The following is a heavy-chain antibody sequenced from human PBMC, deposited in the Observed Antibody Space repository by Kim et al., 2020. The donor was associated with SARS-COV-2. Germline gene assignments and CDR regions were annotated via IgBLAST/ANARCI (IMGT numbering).Heavy chain of an antibody. V-gene: IGHV1-18*04. CDR3: ARGGLETTGYYSFYY. CDR1: GYTFTTYG. J-gene: IGHJ4*02. D-gene: IGHD3-22*01. CDR2: ITAYNAKA. Sequence: ASVKVSCKASGYTFTTYGISWVRQAPGQGPEWMGRITAYNAKADYAQKFQDRLILTTDTSTNTTYLELRSLRYDYTSVYYCARGGLETTGYYSFYYWGQGTLVTVSS.